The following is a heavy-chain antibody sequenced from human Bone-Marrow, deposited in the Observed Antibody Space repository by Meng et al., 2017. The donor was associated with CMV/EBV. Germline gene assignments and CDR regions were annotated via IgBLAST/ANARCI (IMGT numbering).Heavy chain of an antibody. V-gene: IGHV4-39*07. D-gene: IGHD6-13*01. CDR1: GDSISDSSYY. CDR2: IYYSGST. CDR3: ARVEAIAAPHRRYYQSFGMDV. J-gene: IGHJ6*02. Sequence: SETLSLTCTVSGDSISDSSYYWGCIRQPPGKGLEWIGTIYYSGSTNYNPSLKSRVTISVDTYKRQFSLKLSSVTAADTAVYYCARVEAIAAPHRRYYQSFGMDVWGQGNTV.